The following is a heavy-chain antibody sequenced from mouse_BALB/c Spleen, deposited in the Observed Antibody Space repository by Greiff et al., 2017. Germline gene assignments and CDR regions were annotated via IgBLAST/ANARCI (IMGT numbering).Heavy chain of an antibody. CDR2: IYPGDGDT. V-gene: IGHV1-80*01. CDR1: GYAFSSYW. D-gene: IGHD2-4*01. Sequence: VQLQQSGAELVRPGSSVKISCKASGYAFSSYWMNWVKQRPGQGLEWIGQIYPGDGDTNYNGKFKGKATLTADKSSSTAYMQLSSLTSEDSAVYFCANDYDVGYAMDYWGQGTSVTVSS. CDR3: ANDYDVGYAMDY. J-gene: IGHJ4*01.